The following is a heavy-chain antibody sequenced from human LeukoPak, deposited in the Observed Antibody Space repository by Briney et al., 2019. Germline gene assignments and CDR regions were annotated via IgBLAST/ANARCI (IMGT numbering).Heavy chain of an antibody. CDR1: GYTFTDHF. D-gene: IGHD3-10*01. CDR2: INPNSGGT. Sequence: ASVKVSCKSSGYTFTDHFIHWVRQAPGQGLEWMGWINPNSGGTNNAQKFQGRVTMTGDTSIRTAYMELRRLRPDDTAVYYCARSYGSGRREVFDIWGQGTRVTVSS. CDR3: ARSYGSGRREVFDI. J-gene: IGHJ3*02. V-gene: IGHV1-2*02.